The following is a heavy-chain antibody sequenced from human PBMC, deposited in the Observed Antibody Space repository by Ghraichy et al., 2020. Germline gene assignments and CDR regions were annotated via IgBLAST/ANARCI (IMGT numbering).Heavy chain of an antibody. J-gene: IGHJ4*02. CDR3: ARDRAYCSSTSCYSAGTV. D-gene: IGHD2-2*02. V-gene: IGHV3-7*01. CDR2: IKQDGSEK. CDR1: GFTFSSYW. Sequence: GESLNISCAASGFTFSSYWMSWVRQAPGKGLEWVANIKQDGSEKYYVDSVKGRFTISRDNAKNSLYLQMNSLRAEDTAVYYCARDRAYCSSTSCYSAGTVWGKGTLVTVSS.